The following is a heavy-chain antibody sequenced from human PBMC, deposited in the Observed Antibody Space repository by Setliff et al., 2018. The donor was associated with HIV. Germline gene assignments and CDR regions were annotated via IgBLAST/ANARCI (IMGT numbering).Heavy chain of an antibody. J-gene: IGHJ4*02. CDR2: MYYSGST. CDR1: GGSISSGSDY. V-gene: IGHV4-61*10. Sequence: PSETLSLTCTVSGGSISSGSDYWSWIRQPAGKGLEWIGYMYYSGSTNYNPSLKSRLTISLDTSKNQFYLKLSSVTAADTAVYYCARDRSSGGYTYGLIDYWGQGRLVTVSS. CDR3: ARDRSSGGYTYGLIDY. D-gene: IGHD5-18*01.